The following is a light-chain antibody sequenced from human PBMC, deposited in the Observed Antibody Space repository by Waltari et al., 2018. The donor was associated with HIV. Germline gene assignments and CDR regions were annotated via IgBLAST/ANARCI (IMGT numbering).Light chain of an antibody. V-gene: IGLV4-69*01. J-gene: IGLJ2*01. CDR2: LNSDGTY. CDR1: SGHSNYA. CDR3: QTWDTGVV. Sequence: QLVLTQSPSASASLGASVRHTCTLSSGHSNYAIAWPQKPPAKGPRYLMRLNSDGTYNKGDGSPYRFSGSSSGSERYLSISSLQSEDEADYYCQTWDTGVVFGGGTKLTVL.